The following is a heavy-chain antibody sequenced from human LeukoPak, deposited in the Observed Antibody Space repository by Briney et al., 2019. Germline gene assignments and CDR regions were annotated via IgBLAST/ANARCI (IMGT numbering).Heavy chain of an antibody. Sequence: SETLSLTCTVSGGSISSYYWSWIRRPPGKGLEWIGYIYYSGSTNYNPSLKSRVTISVDTSKNQFSLKLSSVTAADTAAYYCARAGKSLYSSTTWMDYWGQGTLVTVSS. J-gene: IGHJ4*02. V-gene: IGHV4-59*01. D-gene: IGHD6-13*01. CDR3: ARAGKSLYSSTTWMDY. CDR1: GGSISSYY. CDR2: IYYSGST.